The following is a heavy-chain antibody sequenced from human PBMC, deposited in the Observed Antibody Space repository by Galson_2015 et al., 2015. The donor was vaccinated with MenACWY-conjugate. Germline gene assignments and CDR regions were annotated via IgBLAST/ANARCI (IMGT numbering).Heavy chain of an antibody. V-gene: IGHV3-48*04. CDR2: ISSSRSTI. Sequence: SLRLSCAASGFTFSGYSMNWVRQAPGKGLEWVSYISSSRSTIYYADSVKGRFTISRDNAKNSLYLQTNRLRAEDTAMYYCARDSSGTWSDCVCSYYAIDVWGQGTPVTVSS. CDR3: ARDSSGTWSDCVCSYYAIDV. CDR1: GFTFSGYS. D-gene: IGHD1-1*01. J-gene: IGHJ6*02.